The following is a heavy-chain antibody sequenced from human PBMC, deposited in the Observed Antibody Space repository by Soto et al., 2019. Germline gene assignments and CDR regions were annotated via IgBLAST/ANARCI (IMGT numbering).Heavy chain of an antibody. CDR1: GGSISSYY. Sequence: QVQLQESGPGLVKPSETLSLTCTVSGGSISSYYWSWIRQPPGKGLEWIGYIYYSGSTNYNPSLKSRVTLSVDTSKNQFSLKLSSVTAADTAVYYCARSRRITMVRGGYGMDVWGQGTTVTVSS. D-gene: IGHD3-10*01. J-gene: IGHJ6*02. CDR3: ARSRRITMVRGGYGMDV. V-gene: IGHV4-59*01. CDR2: IYYSGST.